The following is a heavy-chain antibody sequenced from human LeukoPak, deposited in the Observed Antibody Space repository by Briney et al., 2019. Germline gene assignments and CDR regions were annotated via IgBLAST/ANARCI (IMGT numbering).Heavy chain of an antibody. D-gene: IGHD3-9*01. Sequence: GGSLRLSCAASGFTFSSYSMNWVRQAPGKGLEWVSSISSSSSYIYYADSVKGRFTISRDNAKNSLYLQMNSLRAEDTAVYYCARDGYDILTGYYIDYYYGMDVWGQGTTVTVSS. CDR3: ARDGYDILTGYYIDYYYGMDV. CDR2: ISSSSSYI. V-gene: IGHV3-21*01. CDR1: GFTFSSYS. J-gene: IGHJ6*02.